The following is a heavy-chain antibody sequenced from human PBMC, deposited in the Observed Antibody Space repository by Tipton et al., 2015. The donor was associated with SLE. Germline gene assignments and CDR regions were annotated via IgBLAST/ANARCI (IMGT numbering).Heavy chain of an antibody. J-gene: IGHJ6*03. CDR2: IIPPFGRV. CDR1: GDTFRNYG. Sequence: QSGPEVKKPGSSVKVSCKTSGDTFRNYGISWVRQAPGQGLEWMGGIIPPFGRVDYAQNFQGRVTVTTDESTTTVYMELRSLRPDDTAVFYCARGSGFWKGPTFFYYTDVWGRGTTVTVSS. V-gene: IGHV1-69*05. CDR3: ARGSGFWKGPTFFYYTDV. D-gene: IGHD3-3*01.